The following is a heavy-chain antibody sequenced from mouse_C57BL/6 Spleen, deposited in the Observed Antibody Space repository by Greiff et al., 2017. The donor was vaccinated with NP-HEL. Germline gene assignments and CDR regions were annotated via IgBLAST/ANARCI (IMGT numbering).Heavy chain of an antibody. V-gene: IGHV1-82*01. J-gene: IGHJ2*01. CDR3: ARYDDGYYDY. CDR1: GYAFSSSW. D-gene: IGHD2-4*01. Sequence: QVQLQQSGPELVKPGASVKISCKASGYAFSSSWMNWVKQRPGKGLEWIGRIYPGDGDTNYNGKFKGKATLTADQSSSTAYMQLSSLPSESSAVYYCARYDDGYYDYGGKGTTLTVSS. CDR2: IYPGDGDT.